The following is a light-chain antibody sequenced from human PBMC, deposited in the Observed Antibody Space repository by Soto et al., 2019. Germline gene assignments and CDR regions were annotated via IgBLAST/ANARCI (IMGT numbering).Light chain of an antibody. CDR1: SSDVGGYNY. J-gene: IGLJ1*01. V-gene: IGLV2-14*01. Sequence: QSALTQPASVPGSPGQSITISCTGTSSDVGGYNYVSWYQQHPGQAPKLMIFEVSNRPSGVSSRFSGSKSGNTASLTISGLQAEDEADYYCTSYTSSTTFVFGSGTKVTVL. CDR3: TSYTSSTTFV. CDR2: EVS.